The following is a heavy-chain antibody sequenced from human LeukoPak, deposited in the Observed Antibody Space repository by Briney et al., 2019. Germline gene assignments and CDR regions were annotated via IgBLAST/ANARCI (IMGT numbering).Heavy chain of an antibody. CDR1: GFTFSSYA. D-gene: IGHD4/OR15-4a*01. CDR2: LSSNGGST. J-gene: IGHJ3*02. V-gene: IGHV3-64D*09. CDR3: VCSANKLAAYDI. Sequence: GGSLRLSCSASGFTFSSYAMHWVRQAPGKGLEYVSGLSSNGGSTHYADSVKGRYTISRDSSKNTLYLQMSSLRAEDTAIYYCVCSANKLAAYDIWGQGTMVTVSS.